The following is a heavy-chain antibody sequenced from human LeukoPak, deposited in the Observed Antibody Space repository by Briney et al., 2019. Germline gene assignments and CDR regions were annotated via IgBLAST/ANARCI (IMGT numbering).Heavy chain of an antibody. V-gene: IGHV4-59*01. CDR1: GGSISSYY. D-gene: IGHD3-16*02. CDR2: MYYSGST. J-gene: IGHJ4*02. Sequence: SETLSLTCTVSGGSISSYYWSWIRQPPGKGLEWIGYMYYSGSTNYNPSLKSRVTISVDTSKNQFSLKLSSVTAADTAVYYCARYVWGSYPTFEDYWGQGTLVTVPS. CDR3: ARYVWGSYPTFEDY.